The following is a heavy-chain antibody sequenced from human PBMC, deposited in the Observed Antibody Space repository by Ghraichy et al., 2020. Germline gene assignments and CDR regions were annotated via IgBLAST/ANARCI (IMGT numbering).Heavy chain of an antibody. CDR1: GFTFSSAW. CDR2: IKSESDGGTT. D-gene: IGHD3-10*01. V-gene: IGHV3-15*05. J-gene: IGHJ6*01. CDR3: ATDPITMVRGGVDV. Sequence: GGSLRLSCAASGFTFSSAWMMWCVQPPAREREWFGPIKSESDGGTTNYATPVKSRFTISRDASKNTLSLLMNSLRADDTAVYYCATDPITMVRGGVDVWGRGTRVLVTS.